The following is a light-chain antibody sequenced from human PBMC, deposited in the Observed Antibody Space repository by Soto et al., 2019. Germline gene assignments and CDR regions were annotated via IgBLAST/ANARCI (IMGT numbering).Light chain of an antibody. CDR1: NSDVGDYDF. CDR3: SSYTSSSTFYV. V-gene: IGLV2-14*03. J-gene: IGLJ1*01. CDR2: DVS. Sequence: QSVLTQPASVSGSPGQSITISCTGTNSDVGDYDFVSWYQQHPGKVPKLMIYDVSYRPSGVSNRFSGSKSGNTASLTISGLQAEDEADYYRSSYTSSSTFYVFGPGTKVTVL.